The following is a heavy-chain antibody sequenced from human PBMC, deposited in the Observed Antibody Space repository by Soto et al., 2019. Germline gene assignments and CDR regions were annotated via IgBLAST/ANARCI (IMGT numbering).Heavy chain of an antibody. J-gene: IGHJ6*03. V-gene: IGHV3-73*01. CDR2: IRNKANNYAT. CDR3: TATINYDMDV. Sequence: EVQLVESGGSLVQPGGSLKLSCAASGFTFSGSAMHWVRQASGKGLEWVGRIRNKANNYATAYAASMKGRFTISRDDSKNTASLQMNSLRTEDTAVYYCTATINYDMDVWGKGTTVTVSS. CDR1: GFTFSGSA.